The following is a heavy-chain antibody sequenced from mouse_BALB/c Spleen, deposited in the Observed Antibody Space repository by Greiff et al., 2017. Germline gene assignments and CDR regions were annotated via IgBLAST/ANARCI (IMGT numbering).Heavy chain of an antibody. Sequence: EVKVVESGGDLVKPGGSLKLSCAASGFTFSSYGMSWVRQTPDKRLEWVATISSGGSYTYYPDSVKGRFTISRDNAKNTLYLQMSSLKSEDTAMYYCARQDGNYDGYYAMDYWGQGTSVTVSS. CDR1: GFTFSSYG. V-gene: IGHV5-6*01. CDR2: ISSGGSYT. CDR3: ARQDGNYDGYYAMDY. D-gene: IGHD2-1*01. J-gene: IGHJ4*01.